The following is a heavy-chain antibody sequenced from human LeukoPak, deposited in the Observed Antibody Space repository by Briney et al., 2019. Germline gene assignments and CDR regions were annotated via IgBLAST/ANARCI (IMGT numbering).Heavy chain of an antibody. CDR1: GGTFSSYA. Sequence: SVKVSRKASGGTFSSYAISWVRQAPGQGLEWMGGIIPIFGTANYAQKFQGRVTITADESTSTAYMELSSLRSEDTAVYYCAREILSYSSSWYVPDAFDIWGQGTMVTVSS. V-gene: IGHV1-69*01. CDR2: IIPIFGTA. D-gene: IGHD6-13*01. CDR3: AREILSYSSSWYVPDAFDI. J-gene: IGHJ3*02.